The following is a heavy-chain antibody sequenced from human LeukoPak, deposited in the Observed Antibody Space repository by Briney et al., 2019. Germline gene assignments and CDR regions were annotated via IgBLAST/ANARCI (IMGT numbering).Heavy chain of an antibody. CDR2: ISSSSSYI. D-gene: IGHD3-22*01. J-gene: IGHJ3*02. CDR3: ARDLQDDSSGNEDDALDT. Sequence: PGGSLRLSCAASGFTFSSYSMNWVRQAPGKGLEWVSSISSSSSYIYYAGSVKGRFTISRDNSKNTLYLQMNSLRAEDTAVYYCARDLQDDSSGNEDDALDTWGQGTMITVSS. V-gene: IGHV3-21*01. CDR1: GFTFSSYS.